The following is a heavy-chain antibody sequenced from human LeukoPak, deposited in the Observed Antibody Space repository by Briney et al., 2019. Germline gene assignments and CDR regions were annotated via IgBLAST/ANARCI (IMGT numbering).Heavy chain of an antibody. V-gene: IGHV4-30-4*07. D-gene: IGHD3-10*01. J-gene: IGHJ4*02. CDR3: ASVETGSGSYYTPFLSFDY. Sequence: SETLSLTCAVSGGSISGGGYSWSWIRQPPGKGLEWIVYIYYSGSTYYNPSLKSRVTILVDTSKNQFSLKLSSVTAADTAVYYCASVETGSGSYYTPFLSFDYWGQGTLVTVSS. CDR1: GGSISGGGYS. CDR2: IYYSGST.